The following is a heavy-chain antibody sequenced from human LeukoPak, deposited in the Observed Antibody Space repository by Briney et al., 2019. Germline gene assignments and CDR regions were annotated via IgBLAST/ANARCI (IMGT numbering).Heavy chain of an antibody. Sequence: GGSLPLSCAASGFTLSSYAISWVRQAPAKGLEGVSTIGNDDRNTYYQDSLQGRFTLSRDNSKYTLYLQMNTLRAEDTALYYCEKNHGTSFYYSYMDGWGQGTAVAVS. CDR2: IGNDDRNT. J-gene: IGHJ6*01. D-gene: IGHD1-1*01. V-gene: IGHV3-23*01. CDR3: EKNHGTSFYYSYMDG. CDR1: GFTLSSYA.